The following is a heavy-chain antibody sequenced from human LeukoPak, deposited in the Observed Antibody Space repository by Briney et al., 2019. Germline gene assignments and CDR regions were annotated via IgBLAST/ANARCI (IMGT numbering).Heavy chain of an antibody. CDR3: AKDRRGYSGYADY. J-gene: IGHJ4*02. CDR1: GFTSSSYA. Sequence: HPGGSLRLSCAASGFTSSSYAMSWVRQAPGKGLEWVSAISGSGGSTYYADSVKGRFTIFRDNSKNTLYLQMNSLRAEDTAVYYCAKDRRGYSGYADYWGQGTLVTVSS. CDR2: ISGSGGST. V-gene: IGHV3-23*01. D-gene: IGHD5-12*01.